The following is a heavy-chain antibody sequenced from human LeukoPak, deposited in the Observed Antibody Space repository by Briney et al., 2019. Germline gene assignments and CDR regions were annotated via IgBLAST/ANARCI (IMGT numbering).Heavy chain of an antibody. CDR3: ARGPPNWGYDY. CDR1: GYTFTSYG. Sequence: GASVKVSCKASGYTFTSYGINWVRQATGQRPEWMGWMSPNSGDTGHAQKFQDRVTMTRNTSISTAYMELSSLRSDDTAVYYCARGPPNWGYDYWGPGTLVTVSS. D-gene: IGHD7-27*01. CDR2: MSPNSGDT. V-gene: IGHV1-8*02. J-gene: IGHJ4*02.